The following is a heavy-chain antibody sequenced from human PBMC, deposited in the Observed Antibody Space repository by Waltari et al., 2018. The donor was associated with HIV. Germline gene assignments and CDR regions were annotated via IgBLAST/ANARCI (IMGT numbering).Heavy chain of an antibody. CDR2: TRSKGYGGTT. Sequence: GESGGGLVEPGRSLRLSCTASGFTFGDYGMSWFRQAPGTGLEWVGFTRSKGYGGTTEYAASVKGRFTISRDDSKTIAYLQMNSLKIEDTAVYYCTRATITFGGVIARFDYWGKGTLVTVSS. V-gene: IGHV3-49*03. CDR3: TRATITFGGVIARFDY. CDR1: GFTFGDYG. J-gene: IGHJ4*02. D-gene: IGHD3-16*02.